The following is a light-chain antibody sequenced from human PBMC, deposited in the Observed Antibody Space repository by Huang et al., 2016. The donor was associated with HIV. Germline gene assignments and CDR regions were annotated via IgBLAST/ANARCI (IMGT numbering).Light chain of an antibody. J-gene: IGKJ2*01. Sequence: EIALTQSPGTLSLSPGVGATLSCRASESVTSSYLAWYQQKPGQAPRLVIYGASSRATGIPDRFSGSGSGTDFALTISRLEPEDFAMYYCQVYGSYPFGQGTKVEMK. V-gene: IGKV3-20*01. CDR1: ESVTSSY. CDR3: QVYGSYP. CDR2: GAS.